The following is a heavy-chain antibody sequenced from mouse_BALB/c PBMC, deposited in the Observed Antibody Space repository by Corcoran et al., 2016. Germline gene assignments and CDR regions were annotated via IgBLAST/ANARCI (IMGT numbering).Heavy chain of an antibody. CDR3: ARYSFDY. Sequence: QVQLQQSGAELMKPGASVKISCKATGYTFSSYWIEWVKQRPGHGLEWIGEILPGSGSTNYNEKFKVKATFTADTSSNTAYMQLSSLTAEYSAVYYCARYSFDYWGQGTTLTVSS. CDR1: GYTFSSYW. CDR2: ILPGSGST. J-gene: IGHJ2*01. V-gene: IGHV1-9*01.